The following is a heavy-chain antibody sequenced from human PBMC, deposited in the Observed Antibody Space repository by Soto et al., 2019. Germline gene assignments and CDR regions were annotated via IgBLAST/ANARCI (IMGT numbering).Heavy chain of an antibody. CDR1: GFTFSSYA. Sequence: QVQLVESGGGVVQPGRSLRLSCAASGFTFSSYAMYWVRQAPGKGLEWVAVISYDGNNKYYADSVKGRFTISRDNSKNTLYLQRISLRAEDTAVYYCARAGCDGGRCYTLVGLRYGMDVWGQGTTVTVSS. CDR2: ISYDGNNK. V-gene: IGHV3-30-3*01. J-gene: IGHJ6*02. D-gene: IGHD2-15*01. CDR3: ARAGCDGGRCYTLVGLRYGMDV.